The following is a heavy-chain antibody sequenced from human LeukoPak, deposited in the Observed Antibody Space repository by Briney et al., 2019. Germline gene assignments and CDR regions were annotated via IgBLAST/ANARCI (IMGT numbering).Heavy chain of an antibody. Sequence: GGSLRLSCAASGFTFSSYSMNWVRQAPGKGLEWVSSISSSSSYIYYADSVKGRFTISRDNAKNSLYLQMNSLRAEDTAVYYCARGRGYSYGYGGYWGQGTLVTVSS. CDR2: ISSSSSYI. D-gene: IGHD5-18*01. CDR3: ARGRGYSYGYGGY. V-gene: IGHV3-21*01. CDR1: GFTFSSYS. J-gene: IGHJ4*02.